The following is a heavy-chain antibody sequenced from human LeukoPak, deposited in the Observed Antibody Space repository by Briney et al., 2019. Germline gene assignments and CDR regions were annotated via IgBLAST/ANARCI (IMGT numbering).Heavy chain of an antibody. J-gene: IGHJ4*02. V-gene: IGHV3-49*04. CDR2: IRSKAYGGTT. CDR3: TRVVAGYCSSTSCYEMDWFDFDY. D-gene: IGHD2-2*01. CDR1: GFTFRTAW. Sequence: GGSLRLSCAASGFTFRTAWMSWVRQAPGKGLEWVGFIRSKAYGGTTEYAASVKGRFTISRDDSKSIAYLQMNSLKTEDTAVYYCTRVVAGYCSSTSCYEMDWFDFDYWGQGTLVTVSS.